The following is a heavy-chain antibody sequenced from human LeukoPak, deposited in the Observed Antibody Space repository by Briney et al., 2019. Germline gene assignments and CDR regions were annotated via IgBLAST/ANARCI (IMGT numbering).Heavy chain of an antibody. CDR1: GFTVSSNY. Sequence: GGSLRLSCAASGFTVSSNYMSWVRQAPGKGLEWVGRIKSKTDGGTTDYAAPVKGRFTISRDDSKNTLYLQMNSLKTEDTAVYYCTTGVAADWSWGQGTLVTVSS. J-gene: IGHJ4*02. V-gene: IGHV3-15*01. CDR2: IKSKTDGGTT. D-gene: IGHD6-13*01. CDR3: TTGVAADWS.